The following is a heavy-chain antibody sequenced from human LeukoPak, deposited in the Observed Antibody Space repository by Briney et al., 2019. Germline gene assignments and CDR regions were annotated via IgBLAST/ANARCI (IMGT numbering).Heavy chain of an antibody. J-gene: IGHJ4*02. CDR1: GFTFSNAW. Sequence: GGSLRLSCAASGFTFSNAWMSWVRQAPGKGLEWVGRIKSKTDGGTTDYAAPVKGRFTISRDDSKNTLYLQMNSLKTEDTAVYYCTTALMVIPLYDYWGQGTLVTVSS. CDR2: IKSKTDGGTT. CDR3: TTALMVIPLYDY. D-gene: IGHD3-22*01. V-gene: IGHV3-15*01.